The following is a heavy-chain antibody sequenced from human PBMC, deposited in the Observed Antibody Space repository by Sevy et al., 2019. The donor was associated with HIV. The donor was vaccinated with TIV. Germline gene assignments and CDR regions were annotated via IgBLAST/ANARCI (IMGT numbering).Heavy chain of an antibody. V-gene: IGHV3-49*04. CDR1: GFTFGEYC. D-gene: IGHD6-13*01. J-gene: IGHJ4*02. Sequence: GGSLRLSCTASGFTFGEYCMSWVRQAPGKGLEWVAFLKSDVYGGTVDHAAAVRGRFVISRDDSKTIAYLQMNDLKTEDTGVYYCTRWKAGTSIFDYWGQGALVTVSS. CDR2: LKSDVYGGTV. CDR3: TRWKAGTSIFDY.